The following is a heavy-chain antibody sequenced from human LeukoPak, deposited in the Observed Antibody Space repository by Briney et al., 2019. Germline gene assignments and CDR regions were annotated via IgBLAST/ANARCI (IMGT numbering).Heavy chain of an antibody. V-gene: IGHV5-51*01. J-gene: IGHJ3*02. CDR1: GYSFTSCW. CDR2: IYPGDSDT. Sequence: GESLKISCKGSGYSFTSCWIGWVRQMPGKGLEWMGIIYPGDSDTRYSPSLQGQVTISADKSISTAYLQWSSLKASDTAMYYCARPHYDFWSGYYDAFDIWGQGTMVTVSS. CDR3: ARPHYDFWSGYYDAFDI. D-gene: IGHD3-3*01.